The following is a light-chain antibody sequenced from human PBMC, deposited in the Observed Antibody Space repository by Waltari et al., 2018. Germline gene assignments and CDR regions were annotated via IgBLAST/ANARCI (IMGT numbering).Light chain of an antibody. CDR1: QSLFYSSVNKRY. CDR3: QQYFTTPWT. Sequence: DIVLTQSPDSLAVSLGERATINCKSSQSLFYSSVNKRYLSWYQQKPGQPPKLLIYWASTRESGVPDRFSGSGSGTDFTHTISSLQAEDVAVYYCQQYFTTPWTFGQGTKVEIK. J-gene: IGKJ1*01. V-gene: IGKV4-1*01. CDR2: WAS.